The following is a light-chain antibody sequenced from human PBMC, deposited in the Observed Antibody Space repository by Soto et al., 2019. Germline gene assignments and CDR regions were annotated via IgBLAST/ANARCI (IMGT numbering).Light chain of an antibody. J-gene: IGLJ1*01. V-gene: IGLV2-23*01. CDR1: SSDVGSYNL. CDR3: CSYAGSSTPYV. Sequence: QYALTQRASVSGSPGQSITISCTGTSSDVGSYNLVSWYQQHPGKAPKLMIYEGSKRPSGVSNRFSGSKSGNTASLTISGLQAEDEADYYCCSYAGSSTPYVFGTGTKVTVL. CDR2: EGS.